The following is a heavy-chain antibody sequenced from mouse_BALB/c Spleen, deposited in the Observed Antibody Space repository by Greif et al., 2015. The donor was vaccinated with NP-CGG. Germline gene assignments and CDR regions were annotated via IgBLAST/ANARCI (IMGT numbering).Heavy chain of an antibody. CDR2: IAPGSGST. CDR1: GYTFTSYW. V-gene: IGHV1S41*01. Sequence: DLVKPGASVKLSCKASGYTFTSYWINWIKQRPGQGLEWIGRIAPGSGSTYYNEMFKGKATLTVDTSSSPAYIQLSSLSSEDSAVYFCARPYYYGSSWFAYWGQGTLVTVSA. CDR3: ARPYYYGSSWFAY. J-gene: IGHJ3*01. D-gene: IGHD1-1*01.